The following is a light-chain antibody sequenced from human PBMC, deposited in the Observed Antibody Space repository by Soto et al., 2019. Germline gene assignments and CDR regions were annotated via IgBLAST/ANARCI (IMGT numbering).Light chain of an antibody. CDR3: QQYNNYSPTT. Sequence: GDRVTITCRASQSISNWLAWYQQKPGKAPKLLIYKTSSLESGVPSRFSGSGSGTEFTLTISSLQPDDFATYYCQQYNNYSPTTFGQGTRLEIK. CDR1: QSISNW. V-gene: IGKV1-5*03. J-gene: IGKJ5*01. CDR2: KTS.